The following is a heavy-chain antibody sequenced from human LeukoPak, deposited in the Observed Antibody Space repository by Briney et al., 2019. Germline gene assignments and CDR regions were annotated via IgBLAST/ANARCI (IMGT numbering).Heavy chain of an antibody. CDR3: AKGLHMDV. V-gene: IGHV3-33*06. CDR1: GFIFSSYA. Sequence: PGGSLILSCAAPGFIFSSYAMHWVRQAPGKGLEWVALIWYDGSDKYHADSVKGRFTISRDNSKNTLYLQMNSLRVEDTAVYYCAKGLHMDVWGKGTTVTVSS. J-gene: IGHJ6*03. D-gene: IGHD2-15*01. CDR2: IWYDGSDK.